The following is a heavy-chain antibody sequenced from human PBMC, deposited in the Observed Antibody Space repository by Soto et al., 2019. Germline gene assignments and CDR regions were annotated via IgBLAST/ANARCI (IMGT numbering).Heavy chain of an antibody. CDR2: IKAGGRT. J-gene: IGHJ4*02. CDR3: ARLPRTSVGCTGADY. V-gene: IGHV4-39*01. CDR1: GVSIGSSDYF. D-gene: IGHD2-8*02. Sequence: QLQLHQSGPGLLKPSETLSLTCTVSGVSIGSSDYFWVWIRPPPGKGLEWIASIKAGGRTFYTPSRNSRVTISVDTSSNQFSLKLTSVTAADTAVYYCARLPRTSVGCTGADYWGQGTLVTVSS.